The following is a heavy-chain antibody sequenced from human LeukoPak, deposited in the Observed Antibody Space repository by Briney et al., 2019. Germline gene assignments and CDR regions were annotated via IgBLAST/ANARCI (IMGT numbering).Heavy chain of an antibody. D-gene: IGHD5-18*01. J-gene: IGHJ6*02. CDR1: GYSFTSYW. V-gene: IGHV5-51*01. Sequence: GESLKISCKGSGYSFTSYWIGWVRQIPGKGLEWMGINYPGDSDNRYSPSFQGQVTISADKSNSTAYLQWSSLKATDTAMYYCARPGKQYSCYGMDVWGQGTMVTVSS. CDR3: ARPGKQYSCYGMDV. CDR2: NYPGDSDN.